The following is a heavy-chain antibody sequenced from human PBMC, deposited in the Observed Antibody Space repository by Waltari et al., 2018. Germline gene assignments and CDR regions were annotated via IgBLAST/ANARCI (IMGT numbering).Heavy chain of an antibody. CDR3: AREGGDDAFDI. Sequence: QVQLQESGPGLVKPSETLSLTCTVSGGSISRSYWRWIRQPPGKGLEWIGYIYYSGSTNYNPSLKSRVTISVDTSKNQFSLKLSSVTAADTAVYYCAREGGDDAFDIWGQGTMVTVSS. D-gene: IGHD3-16*01. V-gene: IGHV4-59*01. CDR1: GGSISRSY. CDR2: IYYSGST. J-gene: IGHJ3*02.